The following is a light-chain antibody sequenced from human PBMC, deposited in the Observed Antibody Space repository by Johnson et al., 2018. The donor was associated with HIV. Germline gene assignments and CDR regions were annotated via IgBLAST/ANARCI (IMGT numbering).Light chain of an antibody. Sequence: QSVLTQPPSVSAAPGQRVTISCSGSSSNIGNNYVSWYQQLPGTAPKLLIYETNKRPSEIPDRFSGSKSGTSATLGITGLQNEDEAEYYCGTWDSSLSAYVFGTGTKVTVL. CDR3: GTWDSSLSAYV. J-gene: IGLJ1*01. CDR2: ETN. V-gene: IGLV1-51*01. CDR1: SSNIGNNY.